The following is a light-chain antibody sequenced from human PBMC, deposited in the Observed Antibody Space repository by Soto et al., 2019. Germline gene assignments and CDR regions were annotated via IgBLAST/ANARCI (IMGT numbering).Light chain of an antibody. Sequence: EIVLSQPPGTLSLSPGERATLSCGASQSFTSNYLAWYQQKPGQAPRLLIYGASTRATGIPDRFSGSGSGTDFTLTISRLEPEDFAVYYCHQYGSSPRTFGQGTKVDIK. J-gene: IGKJ1*01. V-gene: IGKV3-20*01. CDR1: QSFTSNY. CDR3: HQYGSSPRT. CDR2: GAS.